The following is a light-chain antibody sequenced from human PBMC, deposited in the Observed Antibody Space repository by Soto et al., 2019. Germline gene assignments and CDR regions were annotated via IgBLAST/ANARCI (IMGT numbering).Light chain of an antibody. CDR3: SSFTSTACYV. CDR2: DVN. CDR1: SSDVGGYNY. J-gene: IGLJ1*01. Sequence: QSALTQPASVSGSPGQSIAISCTGTSSDVGGYNYVSWYQQHPDKVPKLIIYDVNNRPSGVSDHFSGSKSGNTASLTISGLQAEDEADYYCSSFTSTACYVFGSGTKLTVL. V-gene: IGLV2-14*03.